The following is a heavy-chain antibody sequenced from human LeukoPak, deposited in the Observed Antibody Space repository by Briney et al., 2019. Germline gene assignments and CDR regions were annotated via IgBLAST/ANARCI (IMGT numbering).Heavy chain of an antibody. Sequence: SETLSLTCAVYGGSFSGYYWSWIRQPPGKGLEWIGEINHSGSTNYNPSLKSRVTISVDTSKNQFSLKLSSVTAADTAVYYCETGGRNWRGAYYFDYWGQGTLVTVSS. CDR2: INHSGST. CDR3: ETGGRNWRGAYYFDY. V-gene: IGHV4-34*01. D-gene: IGHD1-1*01. J-gene: IGHJ4*02. CDR1: GGSFSGYY.